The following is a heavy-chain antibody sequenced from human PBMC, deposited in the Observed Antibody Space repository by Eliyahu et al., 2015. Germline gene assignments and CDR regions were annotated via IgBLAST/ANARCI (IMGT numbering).Heavy chain of an antibody. Sequence: QVQLQQWGAGLLKPSETLSLTCAVYGGSFSGYYWSWIRQPPGKGLEWIGEINHSGSTNYNPSLKSRVTISVDTSKNQFSLKLSSVTAADTAVYYCARTEAVAVDYWGQGTLVTVSS. CDR2: INHSGST. CDR1: GGSFSGYY. CDR3: ARTEAVAVDY. D-gene: IGHD6-19*01. V-gene: IGHV4-34*01. J-gene: IGHJ4*02.